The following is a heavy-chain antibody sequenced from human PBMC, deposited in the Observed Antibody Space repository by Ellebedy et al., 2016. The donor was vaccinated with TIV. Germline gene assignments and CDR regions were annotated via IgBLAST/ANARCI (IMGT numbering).Heavy chain of an antibody. CDR2: INTSGGST. Sequence: ASVKVSXXASGDTFSNYAINWVRQAPGQGLEWMGIINTSGGSTSYAERFQGRVTMTRDTSTSTVYMELSSLRSEDTAVYYCARGVAATAGKDWFNPWGQGTLVTVSS. D-gene: IGHD6-13*01. CDR3: ARGVAATAGKDWFNP. V-gene: IGHV1-46*01. J-gene: IGHJ5*02. CDR1: GDTFSNYA.